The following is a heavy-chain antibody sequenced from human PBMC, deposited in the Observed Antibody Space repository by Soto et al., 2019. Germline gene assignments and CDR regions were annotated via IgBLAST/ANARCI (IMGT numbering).Heavy chain of an antibody. J-gene: IGHJ5*02. CDR3: ARDGLYGTEGASNWFDP. D-gene: IGHD1-26*01. CDR1: GYIFTGHS. CDR2: ISPDTGGT. Sequence: ASVKVSCKASGYIFTGHSMHWVRQAPGQGFEWMGWISPDTGGTNYAQHFQGRVTMTRDTSISTVYMELRRLRPDDTAVYYCARDGLYGTEGASNWFDPWGQGTLVTVSS. V-gene: IGHV1-2*02.